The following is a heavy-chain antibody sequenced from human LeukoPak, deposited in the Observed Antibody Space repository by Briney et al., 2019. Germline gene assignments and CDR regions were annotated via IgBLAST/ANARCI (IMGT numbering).Heavy chain of an antibody. CDR2: IIPIFGTA. CDR1: GGTFSSYA. CDR3: ARDYSMVRGVEMGGFDY. Sequence: SVKVSCKASGGTFSSYAISWVRQAPGQGLEWMGGIIPIFGTANYAQKFQGRVTITADESTSTAYMELSSLRSEDTAVYYCARDYSMVRGVEMGGFDYWGQGTLVTVSS. D-gene: IGHD3-10*01. J-gene: IGHJ4*02. V-gene: IGHV1-69*13.